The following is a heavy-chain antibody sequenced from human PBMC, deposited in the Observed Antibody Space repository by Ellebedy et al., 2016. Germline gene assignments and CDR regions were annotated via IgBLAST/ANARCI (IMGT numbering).Heavy chain of an antibody. V-gene: IGHV3-30*03. CDR1: GFTFSSYG. CDR2: ISYDGSNK. D-gene: IGHD3-10*01. J-gene: IGHJ6*02. CDR3: ARDYYGSGSYRFYYYYGMDV. Sequence: GGSLRLSXAASGFTFSSYGMHWVRQAPGKGLEGVAVISYDGSNKYYADSVKGRFTISRDNSKNTLYLQMNSLRAEDTAVYYCARDYYGSGSYRFYYYYGMDVWGQGTTVTVSS.